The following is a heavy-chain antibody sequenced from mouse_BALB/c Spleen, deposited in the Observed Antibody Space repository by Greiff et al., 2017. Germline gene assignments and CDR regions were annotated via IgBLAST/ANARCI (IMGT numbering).Heavy chain of an antibody. CDR3: ARSPYGNYYAMDY. V-gene: IGHV1-54*01. J-gene: IGHJ4*01. Sequence: VKLQESGAELVRPGTSVKVSCKASGYAFTNYLIEWVKQRPGQGLEWIGVINPGSGGTNYNEKFKGKATLTADKSSSTAYMQLSSLTSDDSAVYFCARSPYGNYYAMDYWGQGTSVTVSS. D-gene: IGHD2-10*02. CDR1: GYAFTNYL. CDR2: INPGSGGT.